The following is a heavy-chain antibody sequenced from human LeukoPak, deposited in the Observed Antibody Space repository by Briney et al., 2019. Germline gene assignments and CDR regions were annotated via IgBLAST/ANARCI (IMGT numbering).Heavy chain of an antibody. V-gene: IGHV3-30-3*01. CDR2: ISYDGSNK. CDR1: GFTFSSYA. D-gene: IGHD6-13*01. CDR3: AGEYSSSWYLTTYFDY. Sequence: PGRSLRLSCAASGFTFSSYAMHWVRQAPGKGLEWVAVISYDGSNKYYADSVKGRFTISRDNSKNTLYLQMNSLRAEDTAVYYCAGEYSSSWYLTTYFDYWGQGTLVTVSS. J-gene: IGHJ4*02.